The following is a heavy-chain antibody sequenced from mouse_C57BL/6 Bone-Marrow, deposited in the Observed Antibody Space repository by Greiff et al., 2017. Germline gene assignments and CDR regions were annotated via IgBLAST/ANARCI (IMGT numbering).Heavy chain of an antibody. J-gene: IGHJ4*01. D-gene: IGHD2-2*01. CDR3: ARSIYYGFYAMDY. Sequence: EVMLVESGGGLVQPGGSLSLSCAASGFTFTDYYMSWVRQPPGKALEWLGFIRNKANGYTTEYSASVKGRFTISRDNSQSILYLQMIALRAEDSATYYCARSIYYGFYAMDYWGQGTSVTVSS. CDR2: IRNKANGYTT. V-gene: IGHV7-3*01. CDR1: GFTFTDYY.